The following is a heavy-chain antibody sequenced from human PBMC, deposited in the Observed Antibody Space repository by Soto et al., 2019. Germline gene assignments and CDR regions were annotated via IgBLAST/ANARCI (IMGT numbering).Heavy chain of an antibody. D-gene: IGHD5-12*01. V-gene: IGHV3-64D*06. J-gene: IGHJ4*02. Sequence: AGSPRLSCSASGFTFSSYAMHWVRRAPGKGLEYVSAISSNGGSTYYADSVKGRFTISRDNSKNTLYLQMSSLRAEDTAVYYCVKVRGNSGYGLFDYWGQGTLVTVSS. CDR2: ISSNGGST. CDR1: GFTFSSYA. CDR3: VKVRGNSGYGLFDY.